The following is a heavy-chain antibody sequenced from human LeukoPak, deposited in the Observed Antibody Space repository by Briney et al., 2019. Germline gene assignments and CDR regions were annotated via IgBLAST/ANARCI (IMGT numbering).Heavy chain of an antibody. CDR3: ARGEDIVATPFDY. CDR1: GYTFTGYD. D-gene: IGHD5-12*01. V-gene: IGHV1-8*01. J-gene: IGHJ4*02. Sequence: ASVKVSCKASGYTFTGYDINWVRQATGQGLEWMGWMNPNSGNTGYAQKFQGRVTMTRNTSISTAYMELSSLRSEDTAVYYCARGEDIVATPFDYWGQGTLVTVSS. CDR2: MNPNSGNT.